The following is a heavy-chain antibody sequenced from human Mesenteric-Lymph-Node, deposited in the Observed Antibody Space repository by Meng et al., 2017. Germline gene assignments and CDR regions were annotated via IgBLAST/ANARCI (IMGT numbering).Heavy chain of an antibody. Sequence: GESLKISCAASGFTFRSYWMHWVRQVPGKGLVWVSRIDGDGRTINYADSVKGRFTISRDNAKNTLYLQMNSLRVEDTAVYYCAKFPDIVVVPAAPFDYWGQGTLVTVSS. CDR1: GFTFRSYW. V-gene: IGHV3-74*01. CDR2: IDGDGRTI. J-gene: IGHJ4*02. CDR3: AKFPDIVVVPAAPFDY. D-gene: IGHD2-2*01.